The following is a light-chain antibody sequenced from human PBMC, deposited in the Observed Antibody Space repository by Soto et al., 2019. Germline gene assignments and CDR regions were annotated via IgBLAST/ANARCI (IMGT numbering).Light chain of an antibody. CDR2: GAS. V-gene: IGKV1-39*01. Sequence: DIQMTQSPSSLSASLGDRVTITCRASQSISSYLNWYQQKPGKAPKLLIYGASRLQTGVPSRFSGSGSGTDFTLTVSSLQPEDFATYYCQQTYSSSWTFGQGTKVDIK. CDR1: QSISSY. CDR3: QQTYSSSWT. J-gene: IGKJ1*01.